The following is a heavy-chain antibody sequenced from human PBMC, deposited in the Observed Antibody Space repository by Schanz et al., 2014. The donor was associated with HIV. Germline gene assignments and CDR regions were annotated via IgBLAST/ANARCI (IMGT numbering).Heavy chain of an antibody. D-gene: IGHD3-22*01. CDR2: ISWNSGSI. Sequence: EVQLVESGGGLLQPGRSLRLSCAASGFIFNDFAMHWVRQAPGKGLEWVSTISWNSGSIAYADSVKGRFTISRDNAKNSLYLQMNSLRAEDTAVYYCVHDDSDNDGFEMWGQGTMVTVS. V-gene: IGHV3-9*01. J-gene: IGHJ3*02. CDR3: VHDDSDNDGFEM. CDR1: GFIFNDFA.